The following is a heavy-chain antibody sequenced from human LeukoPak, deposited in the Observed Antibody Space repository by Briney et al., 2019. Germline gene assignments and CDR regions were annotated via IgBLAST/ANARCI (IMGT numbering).Heavy chain of an antibody. D-gene: IGHD2-2*01. CDR1: GFTFSSYG. CDR2: IWYDGSNK. CDR3: AKEGVGSGIVVVPAAIHGYYFDH. Sequence: GRSLRLSCAASGFTFSSYGMHWVRQAPGKGLEWVAVIWYDGSNKYYADSVKGRFTISRDNSKNTLYLQMNSLRAEDTAVYYCAKEGVGSGIVVVPAAIHGYYFDHWGQGTLVTVSS. J-gene: IGHJ4*02. V-gene: IGHV3-33*06.